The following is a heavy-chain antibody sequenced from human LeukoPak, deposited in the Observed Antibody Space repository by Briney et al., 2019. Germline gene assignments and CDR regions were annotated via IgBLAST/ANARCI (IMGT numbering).Heavy chain of an antibody. V-gene: IGHV3-7*01. J-gene: IGHJ6*03. Sequence: GGSLRLSCAASGFTFSSYWMSWVRQAPGKGLEWVANIKQDGSEKYYVDSVKGRFTISRDNAKNSLYLQMNSLRAEDTAVYYCARHPLMTGNYYYYYYMDVWGKGTTVTVSS. CDR3: ARHPLMTGNYYYYYYMDV. D-gene: IGHD1-1*01. CDR2: IKQDGSEK. CDR1: GFTFSSYW.